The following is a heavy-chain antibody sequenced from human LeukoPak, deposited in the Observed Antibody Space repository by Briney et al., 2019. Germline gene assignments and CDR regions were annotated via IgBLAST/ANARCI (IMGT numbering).Heavy chain of an antibody. D-gene: IGHD6-13*01. CDR3: ARDGDLGYSSTLDHVIFDY. Sequence: KPSETLSLTCTVSGGSISSYYWSWIRQPAGKGLEWIGRIYTSGSTNYNPSLKSRVTMSVDTSKNQFSLKLSSVTAADTAVYYCARDGDLGYSSTLDHVIFDYWGQGTLVTVSS. CDR2: IYTSGST. CDR1: GGSISSYY. J-gene: IGHJ4*02. V-gene: IGHV4-4*07.